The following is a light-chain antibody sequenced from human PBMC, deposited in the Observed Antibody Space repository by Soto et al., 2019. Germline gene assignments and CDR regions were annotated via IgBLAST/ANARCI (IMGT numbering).Light chain of an antibody. CDR3: AAWDGSLDVVL. CDR1: SSNIGSNT. CDR2: SSN. Sequence: QSVLTQPPSASGTPGQRVTISCSGSSSNIGSNTVNWYQHLPGSAPKLLIYSSNQRPSGVPDRFSGSKSGTSASLAISGLQSEDEADYYCAAWDGSLDVVLFGGGTKVTGL. V-gene: IGLV1-44*01. J-gene: IGLJ3*02.